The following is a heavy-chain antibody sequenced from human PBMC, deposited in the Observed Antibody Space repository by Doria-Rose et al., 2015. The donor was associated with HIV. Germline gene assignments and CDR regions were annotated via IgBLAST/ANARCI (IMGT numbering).Heavy chain of an antibody. Sequence: VQLVQSGGGLVKPGGSLRLSCTAPGFIFSNAWMNWVRQAPGKGLEWVGRIKSVTDGGTTDYAAPVKGRFIISRDNSENKLYPQMNSLKTEDTAVYYCTTGFCSGGSCYYYYYMDVWGKGTTVTVSS. V-gene: IGHV3-15*07. CDR1: GFIFSNAW. D-gene: IGHD2-15*01. CDR2: IKSVTDGGTT. CDR3: TTGFCSGGSCYYYYYMDV. J-gene: IGHJ6*03.